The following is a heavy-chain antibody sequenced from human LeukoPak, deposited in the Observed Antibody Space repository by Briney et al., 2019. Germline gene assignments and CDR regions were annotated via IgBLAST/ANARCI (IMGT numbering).Heavy chain of an antibody. Sequence: PGGSLRLSCAASGFTFSNYAMSWVRQAPGKGLEWVSLIGGSSVNIYYADSVKGRFTISRDNSKNTLFLQMNSLRAEDTALYFCTRGSTTTWYDFWSQGILVTVSS. CDR3: TRGSTTTWYDF. CDR1: GFTFSNYA. D-gene: IGHD5/OR15-5a*01. V-gene: IGHV3-23*01. CDR2: IGGSSVNI. J-gene: IGHJ5*01.